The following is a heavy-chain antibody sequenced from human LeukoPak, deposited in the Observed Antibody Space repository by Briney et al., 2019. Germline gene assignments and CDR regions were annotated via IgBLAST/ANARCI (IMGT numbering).Heavy chain of an antibody. CDR2: ISWNSGSI. CDR3: AKDMGQWLGKIDY. CDR1: GFTFDDYA. D-gene: IGHD6-19*01. V-gene: IGHV3-9*03. Sequence: GGSLRLSCAASGFTFDDYATHWVRQAPGKGLEWVSGISWNSGSIGYADSVKGRFTISRDNAKNSLYLQMNSLRAEDMALYYCAKDMGQWLGKIDYWGQGTLVTVSS. J-gene: IGHJ4*02.